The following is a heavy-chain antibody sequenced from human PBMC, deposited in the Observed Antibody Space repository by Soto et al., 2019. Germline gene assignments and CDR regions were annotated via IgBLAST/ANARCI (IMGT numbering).Heavy chain of an antibody. J-gene: IGHJ5*02. Sequence: SQTLSLTCTVSGGSISSGGYYWSWIRQHPGKGLEWIGYIYYSGSTYYNPSLKSRVTISVDTSKNQFSLKLSSVTAADTAVYYCARGAPAWDWFDPWGQGTLVTVSS. V-gene: IGHV4-31*03. D-gene: IGHD2-2*01. CDR1: GGSISSGGYY. CDR3: ARGAPAWDWFDP. CDR2: IYYSGST.